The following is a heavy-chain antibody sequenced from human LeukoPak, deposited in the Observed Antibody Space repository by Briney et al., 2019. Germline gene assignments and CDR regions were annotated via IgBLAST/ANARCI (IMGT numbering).Heavy chain of an antibody. V-gene: IGHV3-9*01. Sequence: GGSLRLSCAASGFTFDDYAMHWVRQAPGKGLEWVSGISWNSGIMGYAGSVKGRFTISRDNAKNSLYLQMNSLRAEDTALYYCARIRGYSYGYFDYWGQGTLVTVSS. CDR1: GFTFDDYA. J-gene: IGHJ4*02. CDR3: ARIRGYSYGYFDY. D-gene: IGHD5-18*01. CDR2: ISWNSGIM.